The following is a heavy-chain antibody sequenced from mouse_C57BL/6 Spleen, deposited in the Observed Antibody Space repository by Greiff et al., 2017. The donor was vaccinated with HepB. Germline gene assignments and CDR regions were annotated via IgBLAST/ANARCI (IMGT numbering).Heavy chain of an antibody. CDR2: INPNNGGT. J-gene: IGHJ3*01. V-gene: IGHV1-26*01. CDR1: GYTFTDYY. CDR3: ARSGAAQAKGPWFAY. Sequence: VQLQQSGPELVKPGASVKISCKASGYTFTDYYMNWVKQSHGKSLEWIGDINPNNGGTSYNQKFKGKATLTVDKSSSTAYMELRSLTSEDSAVYYCARSGAAQAKGPWFAYWGQGTLVTVSA. D-gene: IGHD3-2*02.